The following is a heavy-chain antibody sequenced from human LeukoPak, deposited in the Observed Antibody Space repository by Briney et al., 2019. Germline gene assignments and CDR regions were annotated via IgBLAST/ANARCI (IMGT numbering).Heavy chain of an antibody. CDR3: AREGTYYYDSSGYLDY. CDR2: ISSSSSYI. J-gene: IGHJ4*02. D-gene: IGHD3-22*01. V-gene: IGHV3-21*01. Sequence: GGSLRLSCAASGFTFSSYSMNWVRQAPGKGLEGVSSISSSSSYIYYADSVKGRFTISRDNAKNSLYLQMNSLRAEDTAVYYCAREGTYYYDSSGYLDYWGQGTLVTVSS. CDR1: GFTFSSYS.